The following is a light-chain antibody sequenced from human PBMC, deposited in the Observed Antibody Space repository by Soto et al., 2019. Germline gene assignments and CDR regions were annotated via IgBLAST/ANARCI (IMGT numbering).Light chain of an antibody. J-gene: IGKJ1*01. Sequence: DIQMTQSPSTLSASVGARVPITCRASQSISSWLAWYQQKPGKAPKLLIYDASSLESGVPSRFSGSGSGTEFTLTISSLQPDDFATYYCQQYQSYWTFGQGTKVDIK. V-gene: IGKV1-5*01. CDR2: DAS. CDR3: QQYQSYWT. CDR1: QSISSW.